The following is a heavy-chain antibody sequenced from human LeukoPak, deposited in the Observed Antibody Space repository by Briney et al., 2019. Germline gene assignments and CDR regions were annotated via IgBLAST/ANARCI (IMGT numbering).Heavy chain of an antibody. CDR2: INPNSGGT. CDR3: ARDRPLITMVRGVTFDH. D-gene: IGHD3-10*01. CDR1: GYTFTGYY. Sequence: GASVKVSCKASGYTFTGYYMHWVRQAPGQGLEWMGWINPNSGGTNYAQKFQGRVTMTRDTSISTAYMELGRLRSDDTAVYYCARDRPLITMVRGVTFDHWGQGTLVTVSS. J-gene: IGHJ4*02. V-gene: IGHV1-2*02.